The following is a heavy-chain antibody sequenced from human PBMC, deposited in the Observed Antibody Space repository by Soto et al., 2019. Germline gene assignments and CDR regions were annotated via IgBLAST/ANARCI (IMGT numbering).Heavy chain of an antibody. V-gene: IGHV3-72*01. CDR3: AREDFDWLFDY. CDR2: TRNKANSYTT. J-gene: IGHJ4*02. Sequence: PWGSLRLSCAASGFTFSDHYMDWVRQAPGKGLEWVGRTRNKANSYTTEYAASVKGRFTISRDDSKNSLYLQMNSLKTEDTAVYYCAREDFDWLFDYWGQGTLVTVSS. D-gene: IGHD3-9*01. CDR1: GFTFSDHY.